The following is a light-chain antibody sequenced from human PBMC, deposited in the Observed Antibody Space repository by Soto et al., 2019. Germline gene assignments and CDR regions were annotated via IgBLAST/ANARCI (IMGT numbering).Light chain of an antibody. J-gene: IGKJ2*01. CDR2: GAS. V-gene: IGKV3-15*01. CDR1: QSVSHN. CDR3: EQYNSWPPLYT. Sequence: EIVMTQSPATLSVSPEEGATLSCRASQSVSHNLAWYQQKPGQAPRLLIYGASTRATGIPTRFSGSGSGTEFTLTISSLQSEDFAVYYCEQYNSWPPLYTFGQGTKLEIK.